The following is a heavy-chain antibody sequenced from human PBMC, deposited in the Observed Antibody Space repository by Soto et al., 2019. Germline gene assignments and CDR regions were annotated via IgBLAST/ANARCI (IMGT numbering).Heavy chain of an antibody. Sequence: GGSLRLSCAASGFTFSSYAMHWVRQAPGKGLEWVAVISYDGSNKYYADSVKGRFTISRDNSKNTLYLQMNSLRAEDTAVYYCARSGYSYGPLPDYYGMDVWGQGTTVTVSS. CDR2: ISYDGSNK. D-gene: IGHD5-18*01. J-gene: IGHJ6*02. V-gene: IGHV3-30-3*01. CDR1: GFTFSSYA. CDR3: ARSGYSYGPLPDYYGMDV.